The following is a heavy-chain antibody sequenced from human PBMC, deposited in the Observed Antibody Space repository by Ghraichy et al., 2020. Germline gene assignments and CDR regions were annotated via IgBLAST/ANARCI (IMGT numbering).Heavy chain of an antibody. CDR1: GFTFSNYG. Sequence: GGSLRLSCAASGFTFSNYGMHWVRQAPGKGLEWVAVISYHGSNKYYADSVKGRFTISRDNSKNTLYLQMNSLRAEDTAVYYCANSYCSGASCHDYWGQGTLVTVSS. V-gene: IGHV3-30*18. D-gene: IGHD2-15*01. J-gene: IGHJ4*02. CDR2: ISYHGSNK. CDR3: ANSYCSGASCHDY.